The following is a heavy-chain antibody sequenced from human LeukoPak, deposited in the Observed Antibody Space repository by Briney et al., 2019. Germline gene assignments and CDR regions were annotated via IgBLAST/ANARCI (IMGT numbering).Heavy chain of an antibody. Sequence: SETLSHTCTVSGGSISSSTYYWGWIRQPPGKGLEWIGSIYYSGSTYYNPSLKSRVTISVDTSENQFSLKLSSVTATDTAVYFCARHEVYVGLGYWGQGTLVTVSS. CDR2: IYYSGST. V-gene: IGHV4-39*01. CDR3: ARHEVYVGLGY. D-gene: IGHD2-8*01. J-gene: IGHJ4*02. CDR1: GGSISSSTYY.